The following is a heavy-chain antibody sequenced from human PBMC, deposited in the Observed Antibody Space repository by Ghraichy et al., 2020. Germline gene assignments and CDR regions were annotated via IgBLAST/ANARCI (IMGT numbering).Heavy chain of an antibody. CDR2: INSDGSST. V-gene: IGHV3-74*01. D-gene: IGHD6-13*01. Sequence: GESLNISCAASGFTFSSYWMHWVRQAPGKGLVWVSRINSDGSSTSYADSVKGRFTISRDNAKNTLYLQMNSLRAEDTAVYYCAREGSSWVDYWGQGTLVTVSS. CDR1: GFTFSSYW. J-gene: IGHJ4*02. CDR3: AREGSSWVDY.